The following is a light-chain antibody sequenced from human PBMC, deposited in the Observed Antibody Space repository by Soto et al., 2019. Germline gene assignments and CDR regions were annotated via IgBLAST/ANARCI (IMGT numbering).Light chain of an antibody. CDR3: QQYGSSGT. CDR2: GAS. J-gene: IGKJ1*01. V-gene: IGKV3-20*01. Sequence: TQSPATLSGSPGERATLSFRASQSVNTNLAWYQQKPGQAPRLLIYGASNRATGIQDRFSGSGSGTDFTLTISRLEPEDFAVYYCQQYGSSGTFGQGTKVDI. CDR1: QSVNTN.